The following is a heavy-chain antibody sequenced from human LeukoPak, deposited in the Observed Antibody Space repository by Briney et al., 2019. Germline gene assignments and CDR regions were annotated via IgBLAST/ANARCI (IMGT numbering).Heavy chain of an antibody. D-gene: IGHD3-16*01. CDR1: GYTFTGYY. Sequence: GATVKVSCKASGYTFTGYYMHWVRQAPGQGLEWMGWINPDNGGTNYAQKFQGRVTMTRDMSISTAYMELSRLRSDDTAVYYCARDKGTLGGDSWGPGTLVTVSS. CDR3: ARDKGTLGGDS. V-gene: IGHV1-2*02. J-gene: IGHJ4*02. CDR2: INPDNGGT.